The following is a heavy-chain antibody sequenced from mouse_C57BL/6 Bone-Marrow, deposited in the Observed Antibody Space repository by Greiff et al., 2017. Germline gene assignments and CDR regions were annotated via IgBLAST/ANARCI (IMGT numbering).Heavy chain of an antibody. CDR3: ARHYYGSSPLWYFDV. J-gene: IGHJ1*03. V-gene: IGHV1-82*01. Sequence: VQVVESGPELVKPGASVKISCKASGYAFSSSWMNWVKQRPGKGLEWIGRIYPGDGDTNYNGKFKGKATLTADKSSSTAYMQLSSLTSEDSAVYFCARHYYGSSPLWYFDVWGTGTTVTVSS. CDR1: GYAFSSSW. CDR2: IYPGDGDT. D-gene: IGHD1-1*01.